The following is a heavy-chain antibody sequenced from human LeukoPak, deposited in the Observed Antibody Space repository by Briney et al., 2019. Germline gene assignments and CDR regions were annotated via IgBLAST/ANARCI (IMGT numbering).Heavy chain of an antibody. J-gene: IGHJ6*03. D-gene: IGHD7-27*01. CDR3: ARVVWGGDFHYSLDV. V-gene: IGHV4-61*02. Sequence: SQTLSLTCTVSGGSIRSGTDYWSWIRQPAGKGLEWIGRIYMSGSTDYNPSFKSRVTMSVDTSKNQVSLKLRSVTAADTAVYYCARVVWGGDFHYSLDVWGRGTTVIVSS. CDR1: GGSIRSGTDY. CDR2: IYMSGST.